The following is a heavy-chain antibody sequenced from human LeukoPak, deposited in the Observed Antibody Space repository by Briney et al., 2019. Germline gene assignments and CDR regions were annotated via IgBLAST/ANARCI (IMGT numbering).Heavy chain of an antibody. CDR2: IKSKTDGGTT. Sequence: GGSLRLSCAASGFTFSNAWMSCVRQAPGKGLEWVGRIKSKTDGGTTDYAAPVKGRFTISRDDSKNTLYLQMNSLKTEDTAVYYCTTESAIDYGDYTYWGQGTLVTVSS. D-gene: IGHD4-17*01. J-gene: IGHJ4*02. V-gene: IGHV3-15*01. CDR3: TTESAIDYGDYTY. CDR1: GFTFSNAW.